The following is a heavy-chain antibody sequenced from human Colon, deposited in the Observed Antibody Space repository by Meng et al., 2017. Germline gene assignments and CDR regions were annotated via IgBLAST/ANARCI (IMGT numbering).Heavy chain of an antibody. J-gene: IGHJ5*02. CDR2: SYPGNGNT. Sequence: QLQLVHSGAEVKGPGASLQISRKASGYTFSRYAIHWVRQAPGQRFEWLGWSYPGNGNTRYSEKFQGRVTITMDTSASTAYLEVRSLKPEDTAVYYCARVNLGDDWFDPWGQGTLVTVSS. D-gene: IGHD1-14*01. CDR3: ARVNLGDDWFDP. V-gene: IGHV1-3*01. CDR1: GYTFSRYA.